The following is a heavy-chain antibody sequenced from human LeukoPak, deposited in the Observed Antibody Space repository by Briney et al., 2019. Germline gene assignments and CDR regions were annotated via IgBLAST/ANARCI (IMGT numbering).Heavy chain of an antibody. D-gene: IGHD5-18*01. CDR1: VFTFSSYS. J-gene: IGHJ4*02. CDR3: ARALSYSYGSMDF. V-gene: IGHV3-21*01. Sequence: PGGSLRLSCAASVFTFSSYSMNWVRQAPGKGREWVSSISSGSKYIYNADSVKGRFTISRDNAKNSLYLQMSSLRAEDTAVYYCARALSYSYGSMDFWGQGTLVIVSS. CDR2: ISSGSKYI.